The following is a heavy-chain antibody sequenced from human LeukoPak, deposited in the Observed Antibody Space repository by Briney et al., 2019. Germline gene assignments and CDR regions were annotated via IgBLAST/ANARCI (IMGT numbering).Heavy chain of an antibody. D-gene: IGHD3-3*01. CDR3: ARLRFLEWLLFDY. CDR1: GFTFSSYA. J-gene: IGHJ4*02. CDR2: ISYDGSNK. V-gene: IGHV3-30-3*01. Sequence: GRSLRLSCAASGFTFSSYAMHWVRQAPGKGLEWVAVISYDGSNKYYADSVKGRFTISRDNSKNTLYLQMNRLRDEDTAVYYCARLRFLEWLLFDYWGQGTLVTVSS.